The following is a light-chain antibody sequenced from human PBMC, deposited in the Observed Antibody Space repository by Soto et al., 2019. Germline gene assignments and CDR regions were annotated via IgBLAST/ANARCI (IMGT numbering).Light chain of an antibody. Sequence: EIVLTQSPGTLSLSPGERATLSCRASQSFSNSYLAWYQQKPGQAPRLLIYGASSRATGIPERFSGSGSGTDFTLTISRLEPEYFAVYYCQQYGSSPTFGRGTKVEIK. J-gene: IGKJ1*01. CDR2: GAS. CDR3: QQYGSSPT. V-gene: IGKV3-20*01. CDR1: QSFSNSY.